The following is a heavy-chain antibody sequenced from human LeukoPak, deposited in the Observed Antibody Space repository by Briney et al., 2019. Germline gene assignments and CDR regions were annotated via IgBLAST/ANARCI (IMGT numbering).Heavy chain of an antibody. V-gene: IGHV1-2*06. CDR3: ATHYDSSGYLIDAFDI. CDR2: INPNSGGT. CDR1: GYTFTGYY. D-gene: IGHD3-22*01. Sequence: ASVKVSCKASGYTFTGYYMHWVRQAPGQGLEWMGRINPNSGGTNYAQKFQGRVTMTRDTSISTAYMELSRLRSDDTAVYYCATHYDSSGYLIDAFDIWGQGTMVTVSS. J-gene: IGHJ3*02.